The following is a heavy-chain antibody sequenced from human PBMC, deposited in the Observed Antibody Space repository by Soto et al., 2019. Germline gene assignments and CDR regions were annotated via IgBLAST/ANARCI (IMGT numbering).Heavy chain of an antibody. D-gene: IGHD3-3*01. CDR1: GGSISSYY. CDR3: ARHHYDFWSGYYGY. J-gene: IGHJ4*02. V-gene: IGHV4-59*08. Sequence: SETLSLTCTVSGGSISSYYWSWIRQPPGKGLEWIGYIYYSGSTNYNPSLKSRVTISVDTSKNQFSLKLSSVTAADTAVYYCARHHYDFWSGYYGYWGQGTLVTVS. CDR2: IYYSGST.